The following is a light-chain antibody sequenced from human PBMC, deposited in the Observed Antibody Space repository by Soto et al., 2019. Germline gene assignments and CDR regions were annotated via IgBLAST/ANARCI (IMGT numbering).Light chain of an antibody. CDR2: AAS. CDR3: QQSYSTPYT. Sequence: DIQMTQSPSSLSASVGDRVTITCRASQSISSYLNWYQQKPGKAPKLPIYAASSLQSGVPSRFSGSGSGTDFTLTISSLQPEDFATYYCQQSYSTPYTFGQGTKVDTK. V-gene: IGKV1-39*01. CDR1: QSISSY. J-gene: IGKJ2*01.